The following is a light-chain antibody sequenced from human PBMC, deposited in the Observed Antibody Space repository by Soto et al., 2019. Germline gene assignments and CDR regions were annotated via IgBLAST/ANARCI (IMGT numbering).Light chain of an antibody. Sequence: QLVLTQPPSVSGAPGQRVTISCTGSSSNIGAGYDVHWYQQLPGTAPKLLISGNSNRPSGVPDRFSGSKSGTSASLAITGLQAEDEADYYCQSYDRSLSGWVFGGGTKLTVL. V-gene: IGLV1-40*01. J-gene: IGLJ3*02. CDR2: GNS. CDR3: QSYDRSLSGWV. CDR1: SSNIGAGYD.